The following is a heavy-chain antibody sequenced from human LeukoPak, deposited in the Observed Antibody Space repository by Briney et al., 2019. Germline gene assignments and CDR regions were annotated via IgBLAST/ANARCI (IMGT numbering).Heavy chain of an antibody. CDR2: ISGRGGST. J-gene: IGHJ4*02. Sequence: QTGGSLRLSCAPSGFTFSIYAMSWVRQAPGKGLEWVSAISGRGGSTYYADSVKGRFTISRDNSKNTLYLQMNSLRAEDTAVYYCANHPARGYSYGYAYFDYWGQGTLVTVSS. CDR1: GFTFSIYA. CDR3: ANHPARGYSYGYAYFDY. D-gene: IGHD5-18*01. V-gene: IGHV3-23*01.